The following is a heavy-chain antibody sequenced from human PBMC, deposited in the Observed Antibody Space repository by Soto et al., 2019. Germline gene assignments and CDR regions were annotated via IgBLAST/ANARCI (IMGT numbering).Heavy chain of an antibody. D-gene: IGHD2-15*01. J-gene: IGHJ4*02. CDR3: ATGIYCSGGSCYSPFDY. CDR2: FDPEDGET. Sequence: ASVKVSCKVSGYTLTELSMHWVRQAPGKGLEWMGGFDPEDGETIYAQKFQGRVTMTEDTSTDTAYTELSSLRSEDTAVYYCATGIYCSGGSCYSPFDYWGQGTLVTVSS. CDR1: GYTLTELS. V-gene: IGHV1-24*01.